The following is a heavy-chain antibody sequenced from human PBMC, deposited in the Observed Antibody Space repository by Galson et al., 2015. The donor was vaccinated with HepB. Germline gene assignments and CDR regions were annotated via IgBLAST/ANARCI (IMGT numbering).Heavy chain of an antibody. CDR3: ARGGGYYDDSGYHIDAFDI. J-gene: IGHJ3*02. D-gene: IGHD3-22*01. V-gene: IGHV1-8*01. CDR1: GYTFTSHD. CDR2: VNPRSGNT. Sequence: SVKVSCKASGYTFTSHDINWVRQAPGQGLEWMVWVNPRSGNTGYAREFKGRVTVTRNASISTAYMELSSLSSDDTAVYYCARGGGYYDDSGYHIDAFDIWGQGTMVSVSS.